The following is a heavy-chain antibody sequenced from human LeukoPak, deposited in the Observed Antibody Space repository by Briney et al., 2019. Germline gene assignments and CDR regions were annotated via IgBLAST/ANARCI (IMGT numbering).Heavy chain of an antibody. V-gene: IGHV3-23*01. D-gene: IGHD3-22*01. CDR1: GFIFSSYA. CDR3: ARVLSGSWDWFDP. Sequence: PGGSLRLSCAASGFIFSSYAMTWVRQAPGKGLEWVSVISGSGDNTYYADSVKGRFTISRDNSKNTLYLQMNNLRAEDTAVYYCARVLSGSWDWFDPWGQGTLVTVSS. J-gene: IGHJ5*02. CDR2: ISGSGDNT.